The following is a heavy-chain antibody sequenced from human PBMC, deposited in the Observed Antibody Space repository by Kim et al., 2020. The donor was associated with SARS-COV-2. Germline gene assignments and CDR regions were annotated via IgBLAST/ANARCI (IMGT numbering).Heavy chain of an antibody. Sequence: YATSLKNPNTTSPDPSANQVSLQLNSVTPEDTAVYYCARTIRPRWDFDYWGQGTLVTVSS. V-gene: IGHV6-1*01. D-gene: IGHD4-17*01. J-gene: IGHJ4*02. CDR3: ARTIRPRWDFDY.